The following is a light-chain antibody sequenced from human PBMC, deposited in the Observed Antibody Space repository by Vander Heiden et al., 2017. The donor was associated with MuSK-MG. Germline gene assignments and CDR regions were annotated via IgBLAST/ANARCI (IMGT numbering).Light chain of an antibody. V-gene: IGLV3-21*02. CDR3: QVWDSPTDHYV. J-gene: IGLJ1*01. CDR1: SSGSKS. CDR2: DDT. Sequence: SSVLTQPPSVSVAPGQTASITCGGNSSGSKSVHWYHLKPGHAPVMVLYDDTDRPAGIPERFSGANSGNTATLTISRVEAGDEADYYCQVWDSPTDHYVFGTGTKVTVL.